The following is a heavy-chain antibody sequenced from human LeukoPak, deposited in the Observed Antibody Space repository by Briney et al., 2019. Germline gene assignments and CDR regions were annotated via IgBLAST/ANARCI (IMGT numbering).Heavy chain of an antibody. J-gene: IGHJ6*03. V-gene: IGHV4-59*11. D-gene: IGHD2-15*01. CDR1: GGSISSHY. Sequence: SETLSLTCTVSGGSISSHYWSWIRQPPGKGLEWIGYIYYSGSTNYNPSLKSRATISVDTSKNQFSLKLSSVTAADTAVYYCARVGRGYYYMDVWGKGTTVTVSS. CDR3: ARVGRGYYYMDV. CDR2: IYYSGST.